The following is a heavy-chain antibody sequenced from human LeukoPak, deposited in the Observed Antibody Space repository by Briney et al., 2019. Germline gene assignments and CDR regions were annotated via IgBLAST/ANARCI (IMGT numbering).Heavy chain of an antibody. V-gene: IGHV3-33*01. CDR3: ARDRGSRWQQLTYGMDV. CDR1: GFTFSSYG. CDR2: IWYDGSNK. Sequence: GRSLRLSCAASGFTFSSYGMRWVRQAPGKGLEWVAVIWYDGSNKYYADSVKGRFTNSRDNSKNTLYLQMNSLRAEDTAVYYCARDRGSRWQQLTYGMDVWGQGTTVTVSS. J-gene: IGHJ6*02. D-gene: IGHD6-13*01.